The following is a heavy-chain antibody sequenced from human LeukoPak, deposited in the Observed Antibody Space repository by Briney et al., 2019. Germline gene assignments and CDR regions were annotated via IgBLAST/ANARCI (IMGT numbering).Heavy chain of an antibody. D-gene: IGHD3-16*01. CDR2: IYYSGST. CDR3: ARGVAVGGYFDY. Sequence: SETLSLTCAVSGGSISSYYWSWIRQPPGKGLEWIGHIYYSGSTNYNPSLQSRVIISVDTSKTQFSLKLSSVTAADPAVYYCARGVAVGGYFDYWGQGTLVTVSS. V-gene: IGHV4-59*01. J-gene: IGHJ4*02. CDR1: GGSISSYY.